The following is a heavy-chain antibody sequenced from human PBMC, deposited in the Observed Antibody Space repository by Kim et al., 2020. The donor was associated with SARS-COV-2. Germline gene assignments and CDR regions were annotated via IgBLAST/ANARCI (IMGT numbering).Heavy chain of an antibody. V-gene: IGHV4-34*01. J-gene: IGHJ4*02. CDR1: GGSFSGYY. CDR3: ARGGHTVTTDITGYYFDY. Sequence: SETLSLTCAVYGGSFSGYYWSWIRQPPGKGLEWIGEINHSGSTNYNPSLKSRVTISVDTSKNQFSLKLSSVTAADTAVYYCARGGHTVTTDITGYYFDYWGQGTLVTVSS. CDR2: INHSGST. D-gene: IGHD4-17*01.